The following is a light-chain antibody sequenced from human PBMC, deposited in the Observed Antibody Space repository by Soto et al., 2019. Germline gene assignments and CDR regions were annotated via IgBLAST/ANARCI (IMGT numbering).Light chain of an antibody. CDR3: QQRSNWPPLYT. CDR1: QSVSSY. J-gene: IGKJ2*01. Sequence: EIVLTQSPATLSLSPGERATLSCRASQSVSSYLAWYKQKPGQAPRLLMYDASNRATGIPARFSGSGSGTVFTLTISSLEPEDFAVYYCQQRSNWPPLYTFGQGTKLEIK. CDR2: DAS. V-gene: IGKV3-11*01.